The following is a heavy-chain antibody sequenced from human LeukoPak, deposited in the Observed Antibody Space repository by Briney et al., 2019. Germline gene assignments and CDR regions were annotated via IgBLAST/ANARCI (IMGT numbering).Heavy chain of an antibody. J-gene: IGHJ4*02. CDR3: ARDPPYYGSGSFIDY. CDR2: INPSGGST. V-gene: IGHV1-46*01. CDR1: GYTFIDYY. D-gene: IGHD3-10*01. Sequence: ASVKVSCKASGYTFIDYYMHWVRQAPGQGLEWMGLINPSGGSTSYAQKLQGRVTMTRDTSTSTVYMELSSLRSEDTAVYYCARDPPYYGSGSFIDYWGQGTLVTVSS.